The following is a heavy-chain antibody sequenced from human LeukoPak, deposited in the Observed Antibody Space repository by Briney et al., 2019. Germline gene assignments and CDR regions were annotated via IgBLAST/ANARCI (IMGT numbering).Heavy chain of an antibody. CDR2: IRYDGSNK. J-gene: IGHJ5*02. D-gene: IGHD1-7*01. CDR1: GFTFSSYG. CDR3: ARENNWNYFSHLNWFDP. V-gene: IGHV3-30*02. Sequence: GGSLRLSCAASGFTFSSYGMHWVRQAPGKGLEWVAFIRYDGSNKYYADSVKGRFTISRDNSKNTLYLQMNSLRAEDTAVYYCARENNWNYFSHLNWFDPWGQGTLVTVSS.